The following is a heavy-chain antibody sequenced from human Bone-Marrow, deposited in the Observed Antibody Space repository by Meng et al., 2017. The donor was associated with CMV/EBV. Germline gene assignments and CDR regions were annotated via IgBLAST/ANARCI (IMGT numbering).Heavy chain of an antibody. J-gene: IGHJ4*02. D-gene: IGHD6-13*01. Sequence: SGPTLVKPTETLTLTCTVSGFSLSNARMGVSWIRQPPGKALEWLAHIFSNDEKSYSTSLKSRLTISKDTSKSQVVLTMTNMDPVDTATYYSARTSQLYSSSWYFDYWGQGTLVTVSS. CDR3: ARTSQLYSSSWYFDY. CDR2: IFSNDEK. CDR1: GFSLSNARMG. V-gene: IGHV2-26*01.